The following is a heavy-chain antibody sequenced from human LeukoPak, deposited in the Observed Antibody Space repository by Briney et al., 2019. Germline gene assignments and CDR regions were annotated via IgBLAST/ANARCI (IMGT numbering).Heavy chain of an antibody. D-gene: IGHD6-13*01. CDR3: ARRGYNSSWLNWFDP. Sequence: ASVKVSCKASGYTFTSYDINWVRQATGQGLEWMGWMNPNSGNTGYAQKFQGRVTMTRNTSISTAYMELSSLRSEDTAVYYCARRGYNSSWLNWFDPWGQGTLVTVSS. CDR1: GYTFTSYD. V-gene: IGHV1-8*01. CDR2: MNPNSGNT. J-gene: IGHJ5*02.